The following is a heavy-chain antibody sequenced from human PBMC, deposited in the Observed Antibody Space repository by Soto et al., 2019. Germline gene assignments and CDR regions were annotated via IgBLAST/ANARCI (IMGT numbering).Heavy chain of an antibody. V-gene: IGHV3-23*01. J-gene: IGHJ3*02. CDR3: AKDATSFKGVWDPLDM. CDR2: VGGSDDDK. D-gene: IGHD2-8*01. CDR1: GFTFSDYA. Sequence: EVQLLESGGGVVQPGGSLRLSCAASGFTFSDYAMSWVRQTPGKGLQWVSGVGGSDDDKHYVDSVKGRFIVSRDNSTNSLYLQMNSLRDDDTAIYDCAKDATSFKGVWDPLDMWGQGTEVPVSS.